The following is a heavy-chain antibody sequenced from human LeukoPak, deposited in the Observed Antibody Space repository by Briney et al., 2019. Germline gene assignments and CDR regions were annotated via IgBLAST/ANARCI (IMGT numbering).Heavy chain of an antibody. J-gene: IGHJ6*03. Sequence: GGSLRLSCAASGFTFSSYSMNWVRQAPGKGMEWVSYISSSSSTIYYADSVKGRFTISRDNAKNSLYLQMNSLRAEDTAVYYCARVDYYDSSGYSRFLDYYMDVWGKGTTVTVSS. V-gene: IGHV3-48*01. D-gene: IGHD3-22*01. CDR2: ISSSSSTI. CDR1: GFTFSSYS. CDR3: ARVDYYDSSGYSRFLDYYMDV.